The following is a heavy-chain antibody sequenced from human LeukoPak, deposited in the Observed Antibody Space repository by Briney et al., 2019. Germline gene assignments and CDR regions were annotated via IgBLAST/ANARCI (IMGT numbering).Heavy chain of an antibody. Sequence: ASVRVSCKASGYTFTGYYMHWVRQAPGQGLEWMGWINPNSGGTNYAQKFQGRVTMTRDTSISTAYMELSRLRSDDTAVYYCARVELYGDYASLDYWGQGTLVTVSS. D-gene: IGHD4-17*01. CDR2: INPNSGGT. CDR1: GYTFTGYY. J-gene: IGHJ4*02. V-gene: IGHV1-2*02. CDR3: ARVELYGDYASLDY.